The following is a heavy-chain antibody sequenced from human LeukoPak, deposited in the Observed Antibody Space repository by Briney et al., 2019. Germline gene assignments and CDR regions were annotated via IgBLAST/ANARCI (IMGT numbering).Heavy chain of an antibody. Sequence: TGGSLRLSCAASGFTFSSYDMHWVRQATGKGLEWVSAIGTAGDTYYPGSVKGRFTISRENAKNSLYLQMNSLRAGDTAVYYCARATAAGFDYWGQGTLAAVSS. V-gene: IGHV3-13*01. J-gene: IGHJ4*02. D-gene: IGHD6-13*01. CDR1: GFTFSSYD. CDR2: IGTAGDT. CDR3: ARATAAGFDY.